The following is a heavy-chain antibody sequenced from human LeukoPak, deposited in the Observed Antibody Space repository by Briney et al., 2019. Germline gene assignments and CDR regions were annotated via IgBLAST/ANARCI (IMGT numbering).Heavy chain of an antibody. Sequence: SETLSLTCTVSGGPISSYYWSWIRQPPGKGLEWIGYIYYSGSTNYNPSLKSRVTISVDTSKNQFSLKLSSVTAADTAVYYCASSGYYSPFDYWGQGTLVTVSS. CDR3: ASSGYYSPFDY. CDR2: IYYSGST. V-gene: IGHV4-59*12. J-gene: IGHJ4*02. CDR1: GGPISSYY. D-gene: IGHD3-22*01.